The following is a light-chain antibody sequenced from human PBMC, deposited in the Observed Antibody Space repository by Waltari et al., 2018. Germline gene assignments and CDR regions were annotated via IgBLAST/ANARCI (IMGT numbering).Light chain of an antibody. CDR3: QQYNRRWT. V-gene: IGKV1-5*03. CDR1: QSISSW. Sequence: DIQMTQSPSTLSASVGDRVTITCRASQSISSWLAWYPQKPGKAPTILIYKASSLESGGPSRFSGSGSGTEFPLTISSLQPDDFATYYCQQYNRRWTFGQGTKVEIK. CDR2: KAS. J-gene: IGKJ1*01.